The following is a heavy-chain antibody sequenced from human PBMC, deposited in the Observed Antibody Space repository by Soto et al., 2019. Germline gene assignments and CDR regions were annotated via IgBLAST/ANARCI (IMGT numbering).Heavy chain of an antibody. V-gene: IGHV1-69*06. D-gene: IGHD2-2*01. CDR1: GGTFSSYA. Sequence: QVQLVQSGAEVKKPGSSVKVSCKASGGTFSSYAISWVRQAPGQGLEWMGGIITIFGTANYAQKFQGRVTITAEKSTRTAYMELSSLRSEDTDVYYCAEGDCSSTRCSDYWGQGTLVTVSS. CDR2: IITIFGTA. CDR3: AEGDCSSTRCSDY. J-gene: IGHJ4*02.